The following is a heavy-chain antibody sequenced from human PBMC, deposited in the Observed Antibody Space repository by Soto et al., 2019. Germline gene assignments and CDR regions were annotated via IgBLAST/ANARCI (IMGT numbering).Heavy chain of an antibody. CDR3: ARPDLYSSDGFDY. CDR2: ISYSGST. Sequence: QLQLQESGPGLVKPSETLSLTCTVSGGSVSSSSYYCGWIRQPPGRGLEWIGSISYSGSTYYNASLKSRVTISVDTSKNQFSLKLSSVTAADTAVYFCARPDLYSSDGFDYWGQGTLVSVSS. V-gene: IGHV4-39*01. J-gene: IGHJ4*02. D-gene: IGHD6-25*01. CDR1: GGSVSSSSYY.